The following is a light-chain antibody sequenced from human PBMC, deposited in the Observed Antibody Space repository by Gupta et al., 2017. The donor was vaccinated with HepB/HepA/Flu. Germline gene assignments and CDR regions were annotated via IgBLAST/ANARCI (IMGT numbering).Light chain of an antibody. Sequence: SYVLTQPPSVSVATGKTARITRGGNNIGSKSVNWYQQKPGQAPVMVVYDDSDRPSGIPERFSGSNSGNTATLIISRVEAGDEADYYCQVWDSSSDHRVFGGGTKLTVL. V-gene: IGLV3-21*03. CDR1: NIGSKS. CDR2: DDS. J-gene: IGLJ3*02. CDR3: QVWDSSSDHRV.